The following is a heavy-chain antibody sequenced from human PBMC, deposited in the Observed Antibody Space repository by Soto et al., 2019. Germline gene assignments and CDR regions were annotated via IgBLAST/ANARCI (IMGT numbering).Heavy chain of an antibody. CDR3: ARVTEIAAYYYYYGMDV. J-gene: IGHJ6*02. Sequence: QVQLVQSGAGVKKPGSSVKVSCKASGGTFSSYAISWVRQAPGQGLEWMGGIIPIFGTANYAQKFQGRVTITADESTSTAYMELSSLRSEDTAVYYCARVTEIAAYYYYYGMDVWGQGTTVTVSS. CDR2: IIPIFGTA. CDR1: GGTFSSYA. D-gene: IGHD1-20*01. V-gene: IGHV1-69*01.